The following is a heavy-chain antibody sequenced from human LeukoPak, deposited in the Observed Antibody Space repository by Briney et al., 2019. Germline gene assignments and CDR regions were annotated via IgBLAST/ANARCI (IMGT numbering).Heavy chain of an antibody. D-gene: IGHD3-22*01. Sequence: GGSLRLSCAASGFTFSSYGMHWVRQAPGKGLEWVAVISYDGSSKYYADSVKGRFTISRDNSKNALYLQMNSLRAEDTAVYYCAKASYYYDSSGYYFSYWGQGTLVTVSS. CDR1: GFTFSSYG. V-gene: IGHV3-30*18. CDR3: AKASYYYDSSGYYFSY. J-gene: IGHJ4*02. CDR2: ISYDGSSK.